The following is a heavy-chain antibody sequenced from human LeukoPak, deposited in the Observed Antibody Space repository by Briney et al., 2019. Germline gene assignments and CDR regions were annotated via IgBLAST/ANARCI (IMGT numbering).Heavy chain of an antibody. CDR1: GFTFSSYA. V-gene: IGHV3-23*01. Sequence: GGSLRLSCAAAGFTFSSYAMSWVRQAPGKGLEWVSAISGSGGSTYYADCVKGRVTISRDNSKNTLYLQMNSLRAEDTAVYYCAKDIDIVVVPAADTPYVDYWGQGTLVTVSS. J-gene: IGHJ4*02. CDR2: ISGSGGST. D-gene: IGHD2-2*01. CDR3: AKDIDIVVVPAADTPYVDY.